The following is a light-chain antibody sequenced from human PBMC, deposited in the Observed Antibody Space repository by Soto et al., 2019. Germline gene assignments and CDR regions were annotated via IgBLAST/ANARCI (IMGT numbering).Light chain of an antibody. CDR1: HIVTNSD. CDR3: QQYGNSPRT. CDR2: GAS. J-gene: IGKJ2*01. Sequence: EIVLTQSPGTLSLSPGERATISFRASHIVTNSDLAWYQQKPGQAPRLLSYGASSRATGIPDRFSGSGSGTDFTLTISRLEPEDLAVYYGQQYGNSPRTFGQGTKLVIK. V-gene: IGKV3-20*01.